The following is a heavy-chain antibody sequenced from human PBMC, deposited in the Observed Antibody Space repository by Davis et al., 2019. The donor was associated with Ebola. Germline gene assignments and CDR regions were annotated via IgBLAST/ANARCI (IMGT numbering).Heavy chain of an antibody. CDR2: INHSGST. D-gene: IGHD3-16*02. V-gene: IGHV4-34*01. CDR3: ARLYLRRFDP. J-gene: IGHJ5*02. Sequence: SQTLSLTCAVYGGSFSGYYWSWIRQPPGKGLEWIGEINHSGSTNYNPSLKSRVTISVDTSKNQFSLQLNSATPEDTAVYYCARLYLRRFDPWGQGTLVTVSS. CDR1: GGSFSGYY.